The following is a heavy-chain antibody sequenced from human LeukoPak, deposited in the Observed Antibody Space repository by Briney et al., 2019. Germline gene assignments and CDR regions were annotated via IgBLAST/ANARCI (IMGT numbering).Heavy chain of an antibody. CDR1: GFAFSSYD. CDR2: IGHAGDT. J-gene: IGHJ4*02. D-gene: IGHD6-13*01. Sequence: PGGSLGLSCAASGFAFSSYDMHWVRQVSGKGLEWVSAIGHAGDTYYADSVKGRFTISREDAKNYFFLQMNSLRAGDTAVYFCASEGVSWADYWGQGTLVTVSS. CDR3: ASEGVSWADY. V-gene: IGHV3-13*01.